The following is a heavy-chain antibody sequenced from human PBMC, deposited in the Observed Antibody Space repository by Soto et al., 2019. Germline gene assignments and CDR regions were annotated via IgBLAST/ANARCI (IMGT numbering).Heavy chain of an antibody. CDR2: IWYDGNTK. Sequence: PGGSLRLSCAASGFTFRNYGIYWVRQAPGKGLEWVAVIWYDGNTKYYADSVKGRFTISRDNSKNMLYLQMNSLRAEDTAVYYCARDLSGSGSYYSKDYYYYGMDVWGQGTTVTVSS. V-gene: IGHV3-33*01. D-gene: IGHD3-10*01. J-gene: IGHJ6*02. CDR3: ARDLSGSGSYYSKDYYYYGMDV. CDR1: GFTFRNYG.